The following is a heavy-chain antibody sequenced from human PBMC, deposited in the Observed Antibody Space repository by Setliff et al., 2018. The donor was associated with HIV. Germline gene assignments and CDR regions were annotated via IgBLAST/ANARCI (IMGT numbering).Heavy chain of an antibody. V-gene: IGHV4-38-2*01. D-gene: IGHD6-13*01. CDR2: IYHSGST. J-gene: IGHJ4*02. CDR1: GYSISSGYF. Sequence: SETLSLTCAVSGYSISSGYFWAWIRQPPGKGLEWIGSIYHSGSTYYNPSLKSRVTISVDTSKNQFSLKLSSVTAADTAVYYCARGVSSWYPLFDYWGQGTLVTVSS. CDR3: ARGVSSWYPLFDY.